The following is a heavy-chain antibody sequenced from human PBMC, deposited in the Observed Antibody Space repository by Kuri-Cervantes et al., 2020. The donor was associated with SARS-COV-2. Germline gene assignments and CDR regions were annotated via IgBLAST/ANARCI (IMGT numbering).Heavy chain of an antibody. CDR3: ARGTHYIPLIFGVVWGAFDI. CDR1: GGSFSGYY. J-gene: IGHJ3*02. D-gene: IGHD3-3*01. V-gene: IGHV4-34*01. Sequence: SETLSLTCAAYGGSFSGYYWSWIRQPPGKGLEWIGEINHSGSTNYNPSLKSRVTISVDTSKNQFSLKLSSVTAADTAVYYCARGTHYIPLIFGVVWGAFDIWGQGTMVTVSS. CDR2: INHSGST.